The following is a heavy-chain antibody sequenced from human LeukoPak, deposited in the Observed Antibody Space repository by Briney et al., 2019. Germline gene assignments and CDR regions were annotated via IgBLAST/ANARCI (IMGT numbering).Heavy chain of an antibody. Sequence: GASVKVSCKASGITGTDYFIHWVRQAPGQGLEWMGWINPHNGGTNYAQKFQGRVTMTRDTSINTVYMDLTRLTSGDTAIYYCAGHSSSSDGWFAPWGQGTLVTVSS. D-gene: IGHD6-6*01. CDR3: AGHSSSSDGWFAP. V-gene: IGHV1-2*02. J-gene: IGHJ5*02. CDR1: GITGTDYF. CDR2: INPHNGGT.